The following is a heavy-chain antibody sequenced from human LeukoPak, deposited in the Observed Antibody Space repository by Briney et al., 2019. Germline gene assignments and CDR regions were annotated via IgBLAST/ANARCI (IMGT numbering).Heavy chain of an antibody. CDR2: INHSGTT. Sequence: SETLSLTCAVYGGSFSVYYWNWIRQPPGKGLEWIGEINHSGTTNYNPSLKSRVTISVDTSKNQFSLKLSSVTAADTAVYYCAYDSSGSYWGQGTLVTVSP. CDR1: GGSFSVYY. CDR3: AYDSSGSY. D-gene: IGHD3-22*01. J-gene: IGHJ4*02. V-gene: IGHV4-34*01.